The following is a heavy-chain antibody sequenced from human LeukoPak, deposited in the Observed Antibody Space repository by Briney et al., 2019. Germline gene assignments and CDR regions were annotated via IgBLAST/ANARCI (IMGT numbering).Heavy chain of an antibody. CDR3: ARGRIVVVVAATDWFDP. J-gene: IGHJ5*02. CDR2: MNPNSGNT. D-gene: IGHD2-15*01. CDR1: GYTFTSYD. V-gene: IGHV1-8*01. Sequence: ASVKVSCKASGYTFTSYDINWERQATGQGLEWMGWMNPNSGNTGYAQKFQDRVTMTRNTSISTAYMELSSLRSEDTAVYYCARGRIVVVVAATDWFDPWGQGTLVTVSS.